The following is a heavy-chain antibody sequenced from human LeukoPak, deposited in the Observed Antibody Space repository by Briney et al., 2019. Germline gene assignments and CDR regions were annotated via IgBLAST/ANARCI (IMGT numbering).Heavy chain of an antibody. CDR3: VKSRRVGANQRGLFDY. Sequence: GGSVRLSCAGSGFTFSNDAITWVRQAPGKGLEWVYGVSGSGRNTFYPDSVEGRFTISRDNSKNTVYLQMNSLRADDTAVYYCVKSRRVGANQRGLFDYWGQGTLVTVSP. D-gene: IGHD1-26*01. CDR2: VSGSGRNT. V-gene: IGHV3-23*01. J-gene: IGHJ4*02. CDR1: GFTFSNDA.